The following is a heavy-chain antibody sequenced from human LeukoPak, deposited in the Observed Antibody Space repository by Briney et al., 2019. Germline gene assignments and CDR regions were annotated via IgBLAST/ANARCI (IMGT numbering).Heavy chain of an antibody. V-gene: IGHV3-48*03. Sequence: GGSLRLSCAASGFTFSSYEMNWVRQAPGKGLEWVSYITGSGRSTYYADSVEGRFTISRDNAKRSLFLQMNSLRAEDTAVYYCAREAVVLTLDYWGQGTLVTVSS. J-gene: IGHJ4*02. D-gene: IGHD6-19*01. CDR2: ITGSGRST. CDR1: GFTFSSYE. CDR3: AREAVVLTLDY.